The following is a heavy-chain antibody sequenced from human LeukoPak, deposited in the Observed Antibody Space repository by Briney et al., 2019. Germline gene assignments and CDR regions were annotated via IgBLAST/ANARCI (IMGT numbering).Heavy chain of an antibody. J-gene: IGHJ4*02. CDR1: GFTFSSYW. CDR2: INSGGSST. Sequence: PGGSLRLSCAASGFTFSSYWMHWVRQAPGKGLVWVSRINSGGSSTSYADSVKGRFTISRDNAKNTLFLQMNSLRADDTAVYYCARVFPLVSSDYYQGRGGYYFDNWGQGTLVTVSA. CDR3: ARVFPLVSSDYYQGRGGYYFDN. V-gene: IGHV3-74*01. D-gene: IGHD3-22*01.